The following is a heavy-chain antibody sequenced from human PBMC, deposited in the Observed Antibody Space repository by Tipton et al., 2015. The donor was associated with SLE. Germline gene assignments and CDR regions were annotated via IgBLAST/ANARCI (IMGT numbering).Heavy chain of an antibody. D-gene: IGHD3-9*01. CDR1: GGSISSSSYY. CDR3: ARLTAITIFNNWFDP. J-gene: IGHJ5*02. Sequence: TLSLTCTVSGGSISSSSYYWGWIRQPPGKGLEWIGRIYYSGSTSYNPSLTSRVTISVDTSKNQFSLKLSSVTAADTAVYYCARLTAITIFNNWFDPWGQGTLVTVSS. CDR2: IYYSGST. V-gene: IGHV4-39*07.